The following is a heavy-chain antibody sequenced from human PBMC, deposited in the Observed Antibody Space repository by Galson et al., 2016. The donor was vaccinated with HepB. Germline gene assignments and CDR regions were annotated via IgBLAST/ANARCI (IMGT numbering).Heavy chain of an antibody. CDR2: FDPEKDEI. Sequence: SVKVSCKVSGYTLTEISMHWMRQAPGRGLEWMGGFDPEKDEIVYAQNFQGRVTMTEDTSSDTAYVELRSLRSEDTAVYYCATGISLVRGIITAPFDFWGQGTLVTVSS. J-gene: IGHJ4*02. CDR1: GYTLTEIS. V-gene: IGHV1-24*01. D-gene: IGHD3-10*01. CDR3: ATGISLVRGIITAPFDF.